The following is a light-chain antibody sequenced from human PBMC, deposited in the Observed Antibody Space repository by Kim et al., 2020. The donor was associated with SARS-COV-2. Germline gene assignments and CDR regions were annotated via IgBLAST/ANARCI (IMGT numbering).Light chain of an antibody. CDR3: QAWDSSTHVV. CDR2: QDS. Sequence: VSPGNIARITCSGDKLGDKYACWYQQKPGQSPVLVIYQDSKRPSGIPERFSGSNSGNTATLTISGTQAMDEADYYCQAWDSSTHVVFGGGTQLTVL. J-gene: IGLJ2*01. V-gene: IGLV3-1*01. CDR1: KLGDKY.